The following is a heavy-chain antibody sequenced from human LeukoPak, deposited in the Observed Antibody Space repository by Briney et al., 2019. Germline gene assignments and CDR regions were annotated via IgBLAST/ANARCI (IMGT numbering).Heavy chain of an antibody. J-gene: IGHJ4*02. V-gene: IGHV4-61*01. D-gene: IGHD3-9*01. CDR3: ARTLRYFDWLLLGIDY. CDR1: CGSVSSCIYY. Sequence: PSEPLSLTCTVSCGSVSSCIYYWSWMRQPPGKGLECIGYIYYSGSTNYNPSLKSRVTISVDTCKNQFSLKLSSVTAADTAVYYCARTLRYFDWLLLGIDYWGQGTLVTVSS. CDR2: IYYSGST.